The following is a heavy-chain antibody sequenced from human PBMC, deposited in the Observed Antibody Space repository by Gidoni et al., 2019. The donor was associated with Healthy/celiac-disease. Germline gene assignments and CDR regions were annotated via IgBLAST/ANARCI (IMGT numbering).Heavy chain of an antibody. Sequence: QLQLQESGPGLVKPSETLSLTCTVSGGSISSSSYYWGWIRQPPGKGLEWIGSIYYSGSTYYNPSLKSRVTISVDTSKNQFSLKLSSVTAADTAVHYCARLEVPTVGGWYYGCAFDIWGQGTMVTVSS. CDR1: GGSISSSSYY. CDR3: ARLEVPTVGGWYYGCAFDI. J-gene: IGHJ3*02. D-gene: IGHD6-19*01. CDR2: IYYSGST. V-gene: IGHV4-39*01.